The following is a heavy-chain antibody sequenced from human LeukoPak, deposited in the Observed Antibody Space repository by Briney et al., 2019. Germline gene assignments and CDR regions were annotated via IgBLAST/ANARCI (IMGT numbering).Heavy chain of an antibody. D-gene: IGHD3-9*01. V-gene: IGHV4-34*01. CDR2: INHSGST. CDR3: ARHRKYYDILTGYYEGAFDI. Sequence: SETLSLTCAVYGGSFSGYYWSWIRQPPGKGLEWIGEINHSGSTNYNPSLKSRVTISVDTSKNQFSLKLSSVTAADTAVYYCARHRKYYDILTGYYEGAFDIWGQGTMVTVSS. J-gene: IGHJ3*02. CDR1: GGSFSGYY.